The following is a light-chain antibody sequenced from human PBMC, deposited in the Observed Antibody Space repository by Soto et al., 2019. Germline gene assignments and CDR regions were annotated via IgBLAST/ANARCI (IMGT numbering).Light chain of an antibody. V-gene: IGLV3-21*02. J-gene: IGLJ2*01. CDR1: NIGGLS. CDR3: QVWDSNSDLVV. CDR2: HDS. Sequence: SYELTQPPSVSVAPGQTATITCGGNNIGGLSVHWYQQKPGQAPVVVVYHDSDRPSGISERFSGSNSGNTATLTISRVEAGDEAVYSCQVWDSNSDLVVFGGGTQLTVL.